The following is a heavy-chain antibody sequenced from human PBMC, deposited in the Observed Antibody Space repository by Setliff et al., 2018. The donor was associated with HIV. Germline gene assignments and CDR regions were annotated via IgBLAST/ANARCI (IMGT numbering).Heavy chain of an antibody. J-gene: IGHJ6*02. V-gene: IGHV1-69*13. CDR3: ATRPVAGNVWKAHYYGMDV. Sequence: SVKVSCKAFGGTFSSYAFSWVREAPGQGLEWMGGIIPFFHPQNYAQRFQGRLTITADEFTTTAYMELGSLTPEDTAIYFCATRPVAGNVWKAHYYGMDVWGQGTTVTVSS. CDR2: IIPFFHPQ. D-gene: IGHD6-19*01. CDR1: GGTFSSYA.